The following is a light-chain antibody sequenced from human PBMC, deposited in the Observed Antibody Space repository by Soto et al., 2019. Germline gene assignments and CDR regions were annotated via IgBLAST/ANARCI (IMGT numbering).Light chain of an antibody. V-gene: IGLV2-23*01. CDR3: WSYVGSSTVV. CDR2: EGS. Sequence: QSVLTQPASVSGSPGQSITISCTGTSSDVGRYNLVSWYQQHPGKAPKLMIYEGSKRPSGVSNRFSGSKSGNTASLTISGLQAEDEADYYCWSYVGSSTVVFGGGTQLTVL. CDR1: SSDVGRYNL. J-gene: IGLJ2*01.